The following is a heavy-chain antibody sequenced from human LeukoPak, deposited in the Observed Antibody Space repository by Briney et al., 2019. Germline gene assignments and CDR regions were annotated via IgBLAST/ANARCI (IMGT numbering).Heavy chain of an antibody. CDR1: GGSISSSSYY. Sequence: SETLSLTCTVSGGSISSSSYYWGWIRQPPGKGLEWIGSIYYSGSTYYNPSLKSRVTISVDTSKNQFSLKLSSVTAADTAVYYCARGGYCSSTSCYFFDYWGQGTRVTVSS. J-gene: IGHJ4*02. V-gene: IGHV4-39*01. D-gene: IGHD2-2*03. CDR3: ARGGYCSSTSCYFFDY. CDR2: IYYSGST.